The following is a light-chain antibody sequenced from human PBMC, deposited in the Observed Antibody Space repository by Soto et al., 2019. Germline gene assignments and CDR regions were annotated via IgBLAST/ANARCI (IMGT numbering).Light chain of an antibody. Sequence: QSALTQPASVSGSPGQSITISCTGARSDVGNYNLVSWYQQHPGKAPKLMIYEGSKRPSGVSNRFSGSKSDNTASLTISGIQAEDEADYYCCSYAGSGVVFGGGTKLTVL. J-gene: IGLJ2*01. CDR3: CSYAGSGVV. V-gene: IGLV2-23*01. CDR2: EGS. CDR1: RSDVGNYNL.